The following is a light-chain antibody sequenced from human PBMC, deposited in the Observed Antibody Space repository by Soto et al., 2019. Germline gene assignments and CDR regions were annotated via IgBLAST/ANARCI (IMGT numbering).Light chain of an antibody. CDR1: QSVSGW. CDR2: DAS. V-gene: IGKV1-5*01. Sequence: IDMTQSPSTLSASIGNGVTITCRASQSVSGWVAWYQQTPGKAPRLLISDASKWESGVPSRFSGSGSGTEFTLTISSLQPEDFATYYCQQLNSYPITFGGGTKVDIK. J-gene: IGKJ4*01. CDR3: QQLNSYPIT.